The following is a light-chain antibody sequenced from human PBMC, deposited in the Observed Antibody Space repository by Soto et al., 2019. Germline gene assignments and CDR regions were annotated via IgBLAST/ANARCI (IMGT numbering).Light chain of an antibody. CDR3: QQYNNWPRT. J-gene: IGKJ1*01. Sequence: EIVMTQSPATLSVSPGERATLSCRASQSVSSNLAWYQQKPGQAPRRLIYGASTRATGIPARFSGSGSGTEFTLTISRLQSADFAVYYCQQYNNWPRTFGQGTKVEIK. CDR1: QSVSSN. CDR2: GAS. V-gene: IGKV3-15*01.